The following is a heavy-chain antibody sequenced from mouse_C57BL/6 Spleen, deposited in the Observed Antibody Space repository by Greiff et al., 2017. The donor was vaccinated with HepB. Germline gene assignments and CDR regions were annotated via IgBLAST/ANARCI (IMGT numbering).Heavy chain of an antibody. V-gene: IGHV1-54*01. J-gene: IGHJ3*01. D-gene: IGHD1-1*01. CDR3: ARGGSHYYGSSLAY. CDR2: INPGSGGT. Sequence: VQLQQSGAELVRPGTSVKVSCKASGYAFTNYLIEWVKQRPGQGLEWIGVINPGSGGTNYNEKFKGKATLTADKSSSTAYMQLSSLTSEDSAVYFCARGGSHYYGSSLAYWGQGTLVTVSA. CDR1: GYAFTNYL.